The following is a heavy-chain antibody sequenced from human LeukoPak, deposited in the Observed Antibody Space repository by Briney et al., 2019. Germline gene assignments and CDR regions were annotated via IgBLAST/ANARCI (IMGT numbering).Heavy chain of an antibody. D-gene: IGHD5-18*01. Sequence: GASVKLSFKASGYTFTSYGITWVRQAPAQGLEWMGWISSYKGNTNYAQKLQGRVTMATDKSTSTAYMEMRSLRSDDTAVYYCARDVSGYGWQSLIYYMDVWGKGTTVTVSS. J-gene: IGHJ6*03. CDR1: GYTFTSYG. V-gene: IGHV1-18*01. CDR2: ISSYKGNT. CDR3: ARDVSGYGWQSLIYYMDV.